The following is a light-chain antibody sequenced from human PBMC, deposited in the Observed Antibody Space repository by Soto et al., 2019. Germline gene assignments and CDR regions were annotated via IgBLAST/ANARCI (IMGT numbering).Light chain of an antibody. CDR3: MQSLQTPLT. CDR2: LGS. V-gene: IGKV2-28*01. CDR1: ERLLRGAYNY. J-gene: IGKJ4*01. Sequence: IVMTQSPLSLPVTPGAPASMSCRSSERLLRGAYNYVDWYLQKPGQSPQLLIYLGSNRASGVPNRFSGSGSGTEFTLKISRVEAEDVGVYYCMQSLQTPLTFGGGTKVDLK.